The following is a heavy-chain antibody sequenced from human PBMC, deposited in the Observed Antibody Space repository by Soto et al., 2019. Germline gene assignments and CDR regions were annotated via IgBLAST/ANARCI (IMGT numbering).Heavy chain of an antibody. CDR1: GFTLSSYW. Sequence: GGSLRGSWSPAGFTLSSYWMHWVSQAPGKGLVWVSRINSDGSSSSYADSVKGRFSSSSDNAKNTLYLQMNSLRAEDTAVYDCARSPLILHAFDIWGQPTLFTIS. D-gene: IGHD2-15*01. V-gene: IGHV3-74*01. CDR2: INSDGSSS. CDR3: ARSPLILHAFDI. J-gene: IGHJ3*02.